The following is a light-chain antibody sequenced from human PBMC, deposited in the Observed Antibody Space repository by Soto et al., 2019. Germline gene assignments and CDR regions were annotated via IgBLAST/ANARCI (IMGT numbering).Light chain of an antibody. CDR2: RNN. Sequence: QSVLTQSPSASGTPGQRVTISCSGSNSNIGSNAVNWYQQLPGTAPKLLIYRNNQRPSGVPDRFSGSKSGTSASLAISGLQSEDEADYYCAAWDASLSGPVFGGGTTVTVL. V-gene: IGLV1-44*01. CDR1: NSNIGSNA. J-gene: IGLJ3*02. CDR3: AAWDASLSGPV.